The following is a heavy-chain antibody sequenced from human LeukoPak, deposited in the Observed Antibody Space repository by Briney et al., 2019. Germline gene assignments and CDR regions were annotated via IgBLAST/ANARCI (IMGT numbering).Heavy chain of an antibody. Sequence: SETLSLTCTVSGGSLSSSSYSWGWVRQPPGKGLEWLGTMFYSGNTYYNLSLKSRVTISVDTSKNQFSLKLSSVTAADTAVYYCARRRISSGELLSWGYYYYYMDVWGKGTTVTISS. CDR1: GGSLSSSSYS. D-gene: IGHD3-10*01. CDR3: ARRRISSGELLSWGYYYYYMDV. CDR2: MFYSGNT. J-gene: IGHJ6*03. V-gene: IGHV4-39*07.